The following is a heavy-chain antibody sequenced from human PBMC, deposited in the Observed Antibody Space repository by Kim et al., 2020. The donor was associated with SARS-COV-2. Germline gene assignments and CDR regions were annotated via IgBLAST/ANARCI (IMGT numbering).Heavy chain of an antibody. D-gene: IGHD1-7*01. CDR3: ARYWGNWNYLDSY. V-gene: IGHV1-18*01. CDR2: INAYNGKT. J-gene: IGHJ4*02. Sequence: ASVKVSCKASGYTFTSYGISWVRQAPGQGLEWMGWINAYNGKTNYAQDLQGRVTMSTDTSTSTAYMELRSLRSDDTAVYYCARYWGNWNYLDSYWGQGTLVTVSS. CDR1: GYTFTSYG.